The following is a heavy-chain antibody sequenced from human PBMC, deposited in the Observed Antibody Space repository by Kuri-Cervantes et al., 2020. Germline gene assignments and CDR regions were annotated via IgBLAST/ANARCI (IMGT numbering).Heavy chain of an antibody. CDR1: GFSFIGYS. J-gene: IGHJ4*02. CDR2: IGGSSSTTT. Sequence: GESLKISCVASGFSFIGYSMNWIRQAPGKGLEWVSYIGGSSSTTTYYADSVKGRFTISRDNAKNSLYLQMNSLRAEDTAVYYCAKGLYSGSGWYPGRYYFDSWGQGALVTVSS. D-gene: IGHD6-19*01. V-gene: IGHV3-48*01. CDR3: AKGLYSGSGWYPGRYYFDS.